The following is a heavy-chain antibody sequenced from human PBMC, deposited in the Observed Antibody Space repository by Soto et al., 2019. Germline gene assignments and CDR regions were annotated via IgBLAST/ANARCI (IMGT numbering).Heavy chain of an antibody. D-gene: IGHD5-18*01. V-gene: IGHV5-51*01. Sequence: GESLKISCKGSGYSFTSYWIGWVRQMPGKGLEWMGIIYPGDSYTNYSPSFQGHVTISADKSISTAYLQWSSLKASDTAMYYCARKYTYDQPSYYYYGMDVWGQGTTVTVSS. CDR3: ARKYTYDQPSYYYYGMDV. J-gene: IGHJ6*02. CDR2: IYPGDSYT. CDR1: GYSFTSYW.